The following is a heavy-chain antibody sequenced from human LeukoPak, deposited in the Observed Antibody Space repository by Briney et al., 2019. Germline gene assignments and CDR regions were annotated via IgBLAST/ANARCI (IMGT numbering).Heavy chain of an antibody. CDR2: INPNGGGT. Sequence: ASVKVSCKASGYTFTSYGISWVRQAPGQGLEWMGRINPNGGGTNYAQKFQGRVTMTRDTSISTAYMELSRLRSDDTAVYYCARGSNWVDYWGQGTLVTVSS. V-gene: IGHV1-2*06. CDR3: ARGSNWVDY. CDR1: GYTFTSYG. J-gene: IGHJ4*02. D-gene: IGHD1-1*01.